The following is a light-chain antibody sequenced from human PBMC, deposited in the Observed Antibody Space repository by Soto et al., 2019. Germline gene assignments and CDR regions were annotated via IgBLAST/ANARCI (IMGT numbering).Light chain of an antibody. CDR3: QQYDNLLPIT. V-gene: IGKV1-33*01. J-gene: IGKJ5*01. CDR2: DAS. CDR1: QDISRN. Sequence: IQMTQSPSSMSASVGDRVTISCQASQDISRNLNWYQQKPGKAPKLLIYDASSLQTGVPSRFSGSGSATHFTFTISSLQPEDVATYYCQQYDNLLPITFGQGTRLEI.